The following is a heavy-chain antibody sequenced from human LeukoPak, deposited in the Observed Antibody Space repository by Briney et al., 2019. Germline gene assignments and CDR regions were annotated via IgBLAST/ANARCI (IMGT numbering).Heavy chain of an antibody. CDR1: GFTFTFYA. D-gene: IGHD5-18*01. Sequence: GSLRLSCAVSGFTFTFYAMSWVRQPPGKGLEWIGEINHSGSTNYNPSLKSRVTISVDTSKNQFSLKLNSVTAADTAVYYCARGAPKEIQLWLRLRGVAFDIWGQGTMVTVSS. CDR3: ARGAPKEIQLWLRLRGVAFDI. CDR2: INHSGST. J-gene: IGHJ3*02. V-gene: IGHV4-34*01.